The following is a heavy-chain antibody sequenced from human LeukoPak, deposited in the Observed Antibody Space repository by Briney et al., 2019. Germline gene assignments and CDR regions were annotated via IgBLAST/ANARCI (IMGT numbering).Heavy chain of an antibody. CDR1: GFTFIGYY. CDR2: INPNSGAT. CDR3: ARKSVAGQFDS. V-gene: IGHV1-2*07. D-gene: IGHD6-19*01. Sequence: ASVKVSCKASGFTFIGYYMHWVRQAPGRGLEWMGWINPNSGATNYAHEFQARVTMTRDTSITTAYMELSRLRSDDTAVYYCARKSVAGQFDSWGQGTLVTVSS. J-gene: IGHJ4*02.